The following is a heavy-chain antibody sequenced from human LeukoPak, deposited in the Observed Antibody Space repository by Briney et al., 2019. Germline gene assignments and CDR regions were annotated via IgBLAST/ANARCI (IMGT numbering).Heavy chain of an antibody. Sequence: SETLSLTCAVSGYSISNGYYWVWIRQPPGKGLEWIGSLYHSDSTYYNPSLKSRVTMSVDTSKNQFSLKLSFVTAADAAVYYCARQYDSYYYYVDVWGKGTTVTVSS. V-gene: IGHV4-38-2*01. CDR2: LYHSDST. CDR1: GYSISNGYY. CDR3: ARQYDSYYYYVDV. D-gene: IGHD3-3*01. J-gene: IGHJ6*03.